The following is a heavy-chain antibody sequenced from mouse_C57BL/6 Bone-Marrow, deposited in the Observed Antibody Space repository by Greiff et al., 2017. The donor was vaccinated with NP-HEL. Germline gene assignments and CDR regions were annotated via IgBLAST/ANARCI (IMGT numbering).Heavy chain of an antibody. D-gene: IGHD1-1*01. V-gene: IGHV1-82*01. J-gene: IGHJ1*03. CDR1: GYAFSSSW. CDR3: ARSAYYYGRYWYFDV. Sequence: QVQLKESGPELVKPGASVKISCKASGYAFSSSWMNWVKQRPGKGLEWIGLIYPGDGDTNYNGKFKGKATLTADKSSSTAYMQLSSLTSEDSAVYFCARSAYYYGRYWYFDVWGTGTTVTVSS. CDR2: IYPGDGDT.